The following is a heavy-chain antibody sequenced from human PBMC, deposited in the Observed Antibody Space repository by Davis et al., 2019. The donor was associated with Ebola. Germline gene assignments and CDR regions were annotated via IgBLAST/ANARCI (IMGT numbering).Heavy chain of an antibody. J-gene: IGHJ4*02. D-gene: IGHD5-24*01. CDR3: AKDVEMATITNFDS. Sequence: PGGSLRLSCAASRFTFSSYTMNWVRQAPGTGLAWVSYISSSGSTIYYADSVKGRFTISRDNAKNSLYLQMNSLRDEDTAVYYCAKDVEMATITNFDSWGQGTLVTVSS. CDR1: RFTFSSYT. CDR2: ISSSGSTI. V-gene: IGHV3-48*02.